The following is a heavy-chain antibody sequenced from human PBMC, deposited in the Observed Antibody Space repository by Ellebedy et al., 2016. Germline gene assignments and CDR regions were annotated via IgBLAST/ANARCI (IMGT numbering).Heavy chain of an antibody. CDR2: FIYDGSNQ. Sequence: GGSLRLXXAASGFTFSSYGMHWVRQAPGKRLEWVAVFIYDGSNQYYGDSVRGRFTISRDNAKNSLYLQMNSLRVEDTAVYYCVRTYGGNSGAFGWFDPWGQGALVTVSS. CDR3: VRTYGGNSGAFGWFDP. V-gene: IGHV3-33*05. J-gene: IGHJ5*02. CDR1: GFTFSSYG. D-gene: IGHD4-23*01.